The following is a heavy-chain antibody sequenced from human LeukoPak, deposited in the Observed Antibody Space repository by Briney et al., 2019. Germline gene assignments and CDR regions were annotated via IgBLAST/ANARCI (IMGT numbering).Heavy chain of an antibody. V-gene: IGHV7-4-1*02. Sequence: ASVKVSCKASGYTFTSYAMNLVRQAPGQRREWMGWINTNTGNPTYAQGFTGRFVFSLDTSVSTAYMQIRSLTAEDTAVYYCARAMVWFGDTDYSYMDVWGKGTTVTISS. CDR2: INTNTGNP. CDR3: ARAMVWFGDTDYSYMDV. D-gene: IGHD3-10*01. J-gene: IGHJ6*03. CDR1: GYTFTSYA.